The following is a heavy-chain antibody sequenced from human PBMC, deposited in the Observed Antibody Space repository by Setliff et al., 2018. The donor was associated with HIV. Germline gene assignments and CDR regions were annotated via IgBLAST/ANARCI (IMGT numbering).Heavy chain of an antibody. Sequence: GGSLRLSCAASGFTFSTYAMNWVRQTSGKGLEWVAYVSRDSNNIYYADSVKGRFTISRDNARNSLYLQMSSLTAEDTGLYYCAKERWSPPVEFRGQGTLVTVSS. D-gene: IGHD1-26*01. CDR2: VSRDSNNI. V-gene: IGHV3-48*01. CDR3: AKERWSPPVEF. J-gene: IGHJ4*02. CDR1: GFTFSTYA.